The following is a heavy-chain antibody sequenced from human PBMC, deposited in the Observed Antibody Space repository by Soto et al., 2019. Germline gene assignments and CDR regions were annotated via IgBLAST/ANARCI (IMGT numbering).Heavy chain of an antibody. Sequence: EALSVPSTGAGESVSSGSYEWSWPRQPRANGREGFGYTYYTGITNYNPSIRSRVTISGDTSKKQFSLKLRSVTAADTSVYYSARGGTLVGANWFDYWGQGTVVTVSS. D-gene: IGHD1-26*01. CDR1: GESVSSGSYE. V-gene: IGHV4-61*01. CDR2: TYYTGIT. J-gene: IGHJ4*02. CDR3: ARGGTLVGANWFDY.